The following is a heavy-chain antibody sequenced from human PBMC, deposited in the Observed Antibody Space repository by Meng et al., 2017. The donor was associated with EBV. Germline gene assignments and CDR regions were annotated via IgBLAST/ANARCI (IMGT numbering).Heavy chain of an antibody. V-gene: IGHV4-34*01. CDR2: VSHSGRT. D-gene: IGHD5/OR15-5a*01. J-gene: IGHJ4*02. CDR1: GGSFTDYY. Sequence: QVLLRQWGAGLLKPSETLSLSCAVYGGSFTDYYWSWIRQAPGKSLEWIGEVSHSGRTRYNPSLKSRGSMSADVSKKQFSLKMKSVTAADTGVYFCARVGYSVHDVSFEDFWGQGTLVTVSS. CDR3: ARVGYSVHDVSFEDF.